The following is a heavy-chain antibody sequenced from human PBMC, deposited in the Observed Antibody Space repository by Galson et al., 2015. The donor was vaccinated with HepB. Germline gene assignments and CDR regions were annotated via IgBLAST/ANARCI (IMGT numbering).Heavy chain of an antibody. CDR2: IDWDDDK. V-gene: IGHV2-70*01. CDR3: ARSEGYYYDSSGYYSVYGMDV. Sequence: PALVKPTQTLTLTCTFSGFSLSTSGMCVSWIRQPPGKALEWLALIDWDDDKYYSTSLKTRLTISKDTSKNQVVLTMTNMDPVDTATYYCARSEGYYYDSSGYYSVYGMDVWGQGTTVTVSS. CDR1: GFSLSTSGMC. D-gene: IGHD3-22*01. J-gene: IGHJ6*02.